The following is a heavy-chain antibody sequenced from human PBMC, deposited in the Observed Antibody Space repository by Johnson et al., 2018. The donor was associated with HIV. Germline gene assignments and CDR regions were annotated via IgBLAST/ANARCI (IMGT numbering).Heavy chain of an antibody. CDR3: AKDMAPSGSYHRPLPGSFDI. Sequence: VQLVESGGGLVQPGGSLRLSCEASGFTFDEYDMRWVRQAPGKGLEWVSSINWNGGTPGSADSVKGRFTISRDNAKNSMCVHVNSLSPEDTALYYCAKDMAPSGSYHRPLPGSFDIWGQGTMVTVSS. J-gene: IGHJ3*02. CDR2: INWNGGTP. CDR1: GFTFDEYD. D-gene: IGHD1-26*01. V-gene: IGHV3-20*04.